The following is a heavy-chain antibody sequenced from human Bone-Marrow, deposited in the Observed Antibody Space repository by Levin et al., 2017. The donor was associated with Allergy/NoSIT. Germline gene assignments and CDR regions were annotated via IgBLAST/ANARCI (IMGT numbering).Heavy chain of an antibody. D-gene: IGHD3-10*01. CDR3: ASGYGDLVAYDH. CDR1: GDAFSSYA. V-gene: IGHV1-69*10. J-gene: IGHJ5*02. Sequence: EASVKVSCKASGDAFSSYAISWVRQAPGQGLEWMGGILPVFGVPHYAQKFQGRVAITADSTTAYLELSSLTSEDTAMYFCASGYGDLVAYDHWGQGTLVTVSS. CDR2: ILPVFGVP.